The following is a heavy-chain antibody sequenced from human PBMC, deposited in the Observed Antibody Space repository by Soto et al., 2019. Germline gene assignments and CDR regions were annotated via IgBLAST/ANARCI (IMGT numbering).Heavy chain of an antibody. J-gene: IGHJ6*02. CDR2: IIPILGIA. Sequence: QVQLVQSGAEVKKPGSSVKVSCKASGGTFSSYTINWVRQAPGQGLEWLGRIIPILGIANYAQKFQGRVTITADKSTSTAYMELSSLRSEDTAVYYCASTYGMDVWGQGTTVTVSS. CDR1: GGTFSSYT. V-gene: IGHV1-69*02. CDR3: ASTYGMDV.